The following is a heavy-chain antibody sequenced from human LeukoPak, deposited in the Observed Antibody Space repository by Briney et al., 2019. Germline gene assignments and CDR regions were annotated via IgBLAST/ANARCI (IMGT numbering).Heavy chain of an antibody. Sequence: GGSLRLSCAASGSTFSGSAMHWVRQASGKGLEWVGRIRSKANSYATAYAASVKGRFTISRDDSKNTAYLQMNSLKTEDTAVYYCTRTYDGGNFPFDYWGQGTLVTVSS. CDR2: IRSKANSYAT. D-gene: IGHD4-23*01. J-gene: IGHJ4*02. CDR1: GSTFSGSA. CDR3: TRTYDGGNFPFDY. V-gene: IGHV3-73*01.